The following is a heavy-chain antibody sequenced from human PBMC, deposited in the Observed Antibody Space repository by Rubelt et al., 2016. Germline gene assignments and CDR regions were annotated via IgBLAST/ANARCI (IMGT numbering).Heavy chain of an antibody. Sequence: EVQLVQSGAEVKKPGESLKISCKGSGYSFTNYWIGWVRQMPGKGLEWLGLIYPGHSDTRYSPSLQGQVTISADKSISTAYLQWSSLKASDTAMYYCAIYDFWSGYYLDYWGRGTLVTVSS. J-gene: IGHJ4*02. D-gene: IGHD3-3*01. CDR3: AIYDFWSGYYLDY. CDR2: IYPGHSDT. CDR1: GYSFTNYW. V-gene: IGHV5-51*01.